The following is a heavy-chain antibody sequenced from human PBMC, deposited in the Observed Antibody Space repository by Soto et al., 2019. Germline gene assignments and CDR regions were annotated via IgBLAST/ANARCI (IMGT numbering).Heavy chain of an antibody. D-gene: IGHD5-18*01. Sequence: SGPTLVNPTQTLTVTCTFSGFSLRTRGMSVSWIRQPPGKALEWLALIDWDDDKYFSTSLKTRLTISKDTSENQVVLTLTNLDPEDTGTYYCARRDHRGNSHGYDYWGQGTLVTVSS. CDR3: ARRDHRGNSHGYDY. CDR1: GFSLRTRGMS. J-gene: IGHJ4*02. CDR2: IDWDDDK. V-gene: IGHV2-70*01.